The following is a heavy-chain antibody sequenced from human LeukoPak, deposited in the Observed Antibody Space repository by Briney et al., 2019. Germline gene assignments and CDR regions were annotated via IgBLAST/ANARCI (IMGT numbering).Heavy chain of an antibody. CDR1: GGSITNCC. D-gene: IGHD1-26*01. CDR2: ISSTGNT. J-gene: IGHJ6*03. V-gene: IGHV4-4*07. CDR3: ARVPPSYSDSSKIYYYYYVDV. Sequence: SETLSLTCTVSGGSITNCCWGWIRQPAGRGLDWIGRISSTGNTVYSPSLQTRVPMSVDSSKKPFSSNPHSVTAADTAVYYCARVPPSYSDSSKIYYYYYVDVWGKGTPVTVTS.